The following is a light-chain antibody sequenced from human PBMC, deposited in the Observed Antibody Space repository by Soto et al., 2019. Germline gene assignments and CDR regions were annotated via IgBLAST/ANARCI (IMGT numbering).Light chain of an antibody. CDR1: SSNIGSNT. J-gene: IGLJ6*01. CDR3: QSYDRSLSGSF. Sequence: QSVLTQPPSASGTPGQRVTISCSGSSSNIGSNTVNWYQQLPGTAPKLLIYSNNQRPSGVPDRFSGSKSGTSASLAISGLQSEDEADYYCQSYDRSLSGSFFGTGTQLTVL. V-gene: IGLV1-44*01. CDR2: SNN.